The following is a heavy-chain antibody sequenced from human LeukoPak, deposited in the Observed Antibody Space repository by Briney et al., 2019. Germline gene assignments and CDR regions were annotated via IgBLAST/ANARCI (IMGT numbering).Heavy chain of an antibody. CDR2: IFYSGTT. CDR1: GGSSRSGDYY. J-gene: IGHJ4*02. D-gene: IGHD3-10*01. Sequence: TSETLSLTCAVSGGSSRSGDYYWSWIRQPPGKGLEWIGYIFYSGTTNYSPSLQSRVTISVDTSKNQFSLKLTSVTPADTAVYYCARHPFGSGFDYWGRGTLVTVSS. V-gene: IGHV4-61*08. CDR3: ARHPFGSGFDY.